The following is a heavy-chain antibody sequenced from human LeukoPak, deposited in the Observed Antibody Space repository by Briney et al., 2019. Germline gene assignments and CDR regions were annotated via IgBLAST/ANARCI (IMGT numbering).Heavy chain of an antibody. D-gene: IGHD3-3*01. V-gene: IGHV4-59*01. CDR1: GFTFSSYA. Sequence: GSLRLSCAASGFTFSSYAMSWIRQPPGKGLEWIGYIYYSGSTNYNPSLKSRVTISVDTSKNQFSLKLSSVTAADTAVYYCVRGGPPITIFGVVISWFDPWGQGTLVTVSS. CDR2: IYYSGST. CDR3: VRGGPPITIFGVVISWFDP. J-gene: IGHJ5*02.